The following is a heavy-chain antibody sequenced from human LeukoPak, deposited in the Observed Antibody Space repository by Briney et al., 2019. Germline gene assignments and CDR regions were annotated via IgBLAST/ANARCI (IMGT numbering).Heavy chain of an antibody. CDR2: INHSGST. CDR3: ARGNSLGDFDY. Sequence: GSLRLSCAASGFTFSSYAMSWIRQPPGKGLEWIGEINHSGSTNYNPSLKSRVTISVDTSKNQFSLKLSSVTAADTAVYYCARGNSLGDFDYWGQGTLVTVSS. D-gene: IGHD5-24*01. CDR1: GFTFSSYA. J-gene: IGHJ4*02. V-gene: IGHV4-34*01.